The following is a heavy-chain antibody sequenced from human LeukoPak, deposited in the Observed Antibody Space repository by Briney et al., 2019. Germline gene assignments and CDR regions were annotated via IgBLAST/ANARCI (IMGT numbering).Heavy chain of an antibody. D-gene: IGHD3-22*01. Sequence: GGSLRLSCAASGFTFSGSAMHWVRQASGKGLEWVGRIRSKANSYATAYAASVKGRFTISRDDSKNTAYLQMNSLKTEDTAVYYCTRPTSSSGYPFDYWGQGTLVTVSS. CDR2: IRSKANSYAT. CDR1: GFTFSGSA. CDR3: TRPTSSSGYPFDY. J-gene: IGHJ4*02. V-gene: IGHV3-73*01.